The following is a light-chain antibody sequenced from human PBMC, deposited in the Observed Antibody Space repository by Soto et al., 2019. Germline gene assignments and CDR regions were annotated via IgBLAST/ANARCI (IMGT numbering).Light chain of an antibody. CDR2: AAS. CDR3: QQSYGTPIT. Sequence: DIHITQSRSSLCSSVGYGGSITFRSSQSISSYLNWYQQKPGKAPKLLIYAASSLQSGVPSRFSGSGSGTDFTLTISSLQPEDFATYYCQQSYGTPITFGQGTRLEIK. V-gene: IGKV1-39*01. CDR1: QSISSY. J-gene: IGKJ5*01.